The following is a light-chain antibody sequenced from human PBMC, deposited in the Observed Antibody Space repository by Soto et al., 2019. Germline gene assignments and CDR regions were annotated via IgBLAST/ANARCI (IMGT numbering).Light chain of an antibody. CDR2: GAS. J-gene: IGKJ2*01. V-gene: IGKV3-20*01. CDR1: HAVTNNF. CDR3: QQYGTSPGT. Sequence: EIVLTQSPGTLSLSPGERATLSCRASHAVTNNFLAWYQQKPGQAPRLVIYGASSRPAGIPDRFSGSGAGSDFTLSSSRLEPVDFAVYFCQQYGTSPGTFGQGTKLEIK.